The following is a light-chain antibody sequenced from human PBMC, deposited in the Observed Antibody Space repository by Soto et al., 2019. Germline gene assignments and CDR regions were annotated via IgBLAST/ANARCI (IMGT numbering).Light chain of an antibody. Sequence: EIVMTQSPATLSVSPGERATLSCRASQSVNRNIAWSQQKPGQAPRLLIYGASTRATGVPARFSGSGSGTEFTLTISSLQSEDFAFYYCQQYYNWRTFGQGTNVEIK. CDR1: QSVNRN. J-gene: IGKJ1*01. CDR2: GAS. CDR3: QQYYNWRT. V-gene: IGKV3-15*01.